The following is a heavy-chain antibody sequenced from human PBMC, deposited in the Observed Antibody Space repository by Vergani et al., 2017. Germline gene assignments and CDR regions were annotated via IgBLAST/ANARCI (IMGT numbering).Heavy chain of an antibody. CDR3: ARGGNIVVVPETAVGGYYYYYMDV. D-gene: IGHD2-2*01. Sequence: QVQLVQSGAEVKKPGASVKVSCKASGYTFTGYYMHWVRQAPGQGLEWMGWINPNSGGTNYAQKFQGRVTMTRDTSISPAYMELSRLRSDDTAVYYCARGGNIVVVPETAVGGYYYYYMDVWGKGTTVTVSS. J-gene: IGHJ6*03. V-gene: IGHV1-2*02. CDR1: GYTFTGYY. CDR2: INPNSGGT.